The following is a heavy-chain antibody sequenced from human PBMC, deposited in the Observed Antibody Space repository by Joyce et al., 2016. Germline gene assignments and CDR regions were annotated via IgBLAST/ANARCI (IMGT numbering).Heavy chain of an antibody. J-gene: IGHJ4*02. Sequence: QVQLQESGPGLVKPSETLSLTCTVSGDSIGTYYWNWIRQPPGKGLEWIGYIFYTGRTNYNPSLKSRVTMSVDMSKNQFSLNLNSVTAADTAVYYCARVGSSWGFGYWGQGTLVTVSS. D-gene: IGHD6-13*01. CDR2: IFYTGRT. V-gene: IGHV4-59*01. CDR1: GDSIGTYY. CDR3: ARVGSSWGFGY.